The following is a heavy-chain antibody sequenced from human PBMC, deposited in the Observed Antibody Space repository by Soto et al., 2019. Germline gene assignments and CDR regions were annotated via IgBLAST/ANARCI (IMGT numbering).Heavy chain of an antibody. CDR1: GGSISSYY. J-gene: IGHJ4*02. V-gene: IGHV4-59*08. Sequence: SETLSLTCTVSGGSISSYYWSWIRQPPGKGLEWIGYIYYSGSTNYNPSLKSRVTISVDTSKNQFSLKLSSVTAADTAVYYCARHGYDFWSGSPSDYWGQGTLVTVSS. CDR2: IYYSGST. D-gene: IGHD3-3*01. CDR3: ARHGYDFWSGSPSDY.